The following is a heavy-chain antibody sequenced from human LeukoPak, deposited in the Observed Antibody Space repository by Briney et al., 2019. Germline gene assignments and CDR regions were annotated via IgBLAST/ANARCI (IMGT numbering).Heavy chain of an antibody. CDR1: GFIFSSYW. V-gene: IGHV3-7*01. Sequence: GGSLRLSCAASGFIFSSYWMSWVRQAPGKGLEWVANIKQDGSEKYYVDSVKGRFTISRDNAKNSLYLQMNSLRAEDTAVYYCARDRYGSFWGQGTLVTVSS. CDR2: IKQDGSEK. CDR3: ARDRYGSF. J-gene: IGHJ4*02. D-gene: IGHD4-17*01.